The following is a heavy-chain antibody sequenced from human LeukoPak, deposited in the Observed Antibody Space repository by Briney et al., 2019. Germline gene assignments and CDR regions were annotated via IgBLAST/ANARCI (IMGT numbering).Heavy chain of an antibody. CDR3: AKDGALYGGNTYFDY. D-gene: IGHD4-23*01. Sequence: GGSPRLSCAASGSTFSSYGMHWVRQAPGKGLERVAFIRYDGSNKYYADSVKGRFTLSRDNSKNTLYLQMNSLRAEDAAVYYCAKDGALYGGNTYFDYWGQGTLVTVSS. CDR2: IRYDGSNK. V-gene: IGHV3-30*02. J-gene: IGHJ4*02. CDR1: GSTFSSYG.